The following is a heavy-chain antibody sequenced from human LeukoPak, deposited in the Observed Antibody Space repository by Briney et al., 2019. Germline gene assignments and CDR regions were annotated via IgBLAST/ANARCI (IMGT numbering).Heavy chain of an antibody. J-gene: IGHJ6*02. V-gene: IGHV3-23*01. CDR3: ARDTKIAAAGKVVYYYGMDV. CDR2: ISGSGRNI. Sequence: GGSLRLSCAASGFTFSSSAMSWVRQAPGKGLEWVSSISGSGRNIYYADSVKGRLTISRDNSKKTLYLQMNSLRAEDTAVYYCARDTKIAAAGKVVYYYGMDVWGQGTTVTVSS. D-gene: IGHD6-13*01. CDR1: GFTFSSSA.